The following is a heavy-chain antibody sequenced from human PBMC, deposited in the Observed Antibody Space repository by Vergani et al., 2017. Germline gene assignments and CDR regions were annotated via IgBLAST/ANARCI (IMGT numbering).Heavy chain of an antibody. CDR3: AKCERYDYFWGSYPLDY. CDR1: GFTFSSYA. V-gene: IGHV3-23*01. D-gene: IGHD3-16*02. CDR2: ISGSGGST. Sequence: EVQLLESGGGLVQPGGSLRLSCAASGFTFSSYAMSWVRQAPGKGLEWVSAISGSGGSTYYADSVKGRFTISRDNSKNTLYLQMNSLRAEDTAVYYCAKCERYDYFWGSYPLDYWGQGTLVTVSS. J-gene: IGHJ4*02.